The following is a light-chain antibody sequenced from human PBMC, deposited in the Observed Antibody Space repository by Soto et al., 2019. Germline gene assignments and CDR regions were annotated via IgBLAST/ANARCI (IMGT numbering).Light chain of an antibody. J-gene: IGKJ5*01. CDR2: GAS. CDR1: QSVSSN. Sequence: EIVMTQSPVTLSVSPGERATLSCRASQSVSSNLAWYRQKPGQAPSLLFYGASTRAPGIPARFSGGGSGTEVTLTVSSLQSEDFALYYCQQYNNWPHTFGQGTRLEIK. CDR3: QQYNNWPHT. V-gene: IGKV3-15*01.